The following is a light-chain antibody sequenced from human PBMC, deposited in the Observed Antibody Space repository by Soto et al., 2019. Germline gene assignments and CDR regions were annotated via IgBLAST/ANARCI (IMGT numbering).Light chain of an antibody. CDR1: SSDVGGYNY. CDR2: DVS. J-gene: IGLJ1*01. CDR3: SSCTSSNTLLYV. V-gene: IGLV2-11*01. Sequence: QSVLTQPRSVSGSPGQSVTISCTGTSSDVGGYNYVSWYQQHPGKAPKLMIYDVSKRPSGVPDRFSGSKSGNTASLTISGLQAEDEADYYCSSCTSSNTLLYVFGTGTKVTVL.